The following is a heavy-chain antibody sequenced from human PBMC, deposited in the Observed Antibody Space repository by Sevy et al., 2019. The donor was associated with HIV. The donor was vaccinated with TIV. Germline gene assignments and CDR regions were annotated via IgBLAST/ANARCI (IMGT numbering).Heavy chain of an antibody. Sequence: SETLSLTCTVSGGSISGDSFYWTWIRQSAGKGLEWIGRISTSGSTKYNPSLKSRVSMSLETSENHFSLTLTSVTAADTAVYYCARDGGSGYGLDVWGQRTSVTVSS. V-gene: IGHV4-61*02. CDR2: ISTSGST. CDR1: GGSISGDSFY. CDR3: ARDGGSGYGLDV. D-gene: IGHD3-16*01. J-gene: IGHJ6*02.